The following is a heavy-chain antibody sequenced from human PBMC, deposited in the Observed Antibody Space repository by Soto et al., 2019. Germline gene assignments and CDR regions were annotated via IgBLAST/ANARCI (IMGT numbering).Heavy chain of an antibody. Sequence: KQSQTLSLTCGISGDSVTSNRAAWNWIRQSPSRGLEWLGRAYYRSKWYSDYAISVQGRITINPDTSKHQFSLQLNSVTPEDTAVYYCARSASPSGAFDMWGQGTMVTVSS. CDR3: ARSASPSGAFDM. CDR1: GDSVTSNRAA. CDR2: AYYRSKWYS. J-gene: IGHJ3*02. V-gene: IGHV6-1*01.